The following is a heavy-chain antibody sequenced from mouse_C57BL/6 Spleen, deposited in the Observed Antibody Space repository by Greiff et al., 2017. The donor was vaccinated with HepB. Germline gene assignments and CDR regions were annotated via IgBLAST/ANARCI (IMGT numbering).Heavy chain of an antibody. J-gene: IGHJ3*01. D-gene: IGHD2-3*01. CDR2: INPNNGGT. CDR3: ARAGYYSWFAY. Sequence: VQLKESGPELVKPGASVKMSCKASGYTFTDYNMHWVKQSHGKSLEWIGYINPNNGGTSYNQKFKGNATLTVNKSSSTAYMELRSLTSEDSAVYYCARAGYYSWFAYWGQGTLVTVSA. V-gene: IGHV1-22*01. CDR1: GYTFTDYN.